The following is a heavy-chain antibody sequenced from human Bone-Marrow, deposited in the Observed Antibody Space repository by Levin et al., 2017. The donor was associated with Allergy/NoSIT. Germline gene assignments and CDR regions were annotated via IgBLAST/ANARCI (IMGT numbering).Heavy chain of an antibody. D-gene: IGHD6-19*01. CDR2: ISYDGSNK. Sequence: GGSLRLSCAASGFTFSSYAMHWVRQAPGKGLEWVAVISYDGSNKYYADSVKGRFTISRDNSKNTLYLQMNSLRAEDTAVYYCIAVAAMGFAYWGQGTLVTVSS. CDR1: GFTFSSYA. V-gene: IGHV3-30-3*01. CDR3: IAVAAMGFAY. J-gene: IGHJ4*02.